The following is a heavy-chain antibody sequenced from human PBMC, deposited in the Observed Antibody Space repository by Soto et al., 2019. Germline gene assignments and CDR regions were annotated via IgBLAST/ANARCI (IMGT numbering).Heavy chain of an antibody. CDR1: GYTFTSYG. V-gene: IGHV1-18*01. CDR3: ARAFRGGIAAAGTYGMDV. D-gene: IGHD6-13*01. CDR2: INSYNGNT. Sequence: ASVKVSCKASGYTFTSYGISWVRQAPGQGLEWMGWINSYNGNTNYAQKFQGRVTITADKSTSTAYMELSSLRSEDTAVYYRARAFRGGIAAAGTYGMDVWGQGTTVTVSS. J-gene: IGHJ6*02.